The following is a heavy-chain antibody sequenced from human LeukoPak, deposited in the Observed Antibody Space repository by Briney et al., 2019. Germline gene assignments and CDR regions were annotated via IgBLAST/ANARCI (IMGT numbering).Heavy chain of an antibody. Sequence: SETLSLTCAVYGGSFSGNYWSWIRQPPGKGLEWIGEINHSGSTNYNPSLKSRVTISVDTSKNQFSLKLSSVTAADTAVYYCARASQSIAVAGRGYYFDYWGQGTLVTVSS. CDR1: GGSFSGNY. J-gene: IGHJ4*02. V-gene: IGHV4-34*01. CDR2: INHSGST. CDR3: ARASQSIAVAGRGYYFDY. D-gene: IGHD6-19*01.